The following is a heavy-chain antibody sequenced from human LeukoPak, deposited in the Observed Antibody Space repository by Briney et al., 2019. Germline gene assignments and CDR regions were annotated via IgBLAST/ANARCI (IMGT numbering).Heavy chain of an antibody. CDR3: AKVHYYGSGSYYYYYYGMDV. J-gene: IGHJ6*02. Sequence: GGSLRLSCAASGFTFSSYAMSWVRQGPGEGLEWVSTISGTGATTYHADSVKGRFTISRDNSKNTLYLQMNSLRAEDTAVYYCAKVHYYGSGSYYYYYYGMDVWGQGATVTVSS. CDR1: GFTFSSYA. CDR2: ISGTGATT. D-gene: IGHD3-10*01. V-gene: IGHV3-23*01.